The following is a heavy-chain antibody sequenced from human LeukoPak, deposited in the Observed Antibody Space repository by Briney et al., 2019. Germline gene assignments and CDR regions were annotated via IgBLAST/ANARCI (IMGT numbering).Heavy chain of an antibody. CDR1: GFSFSSHA. Sequence: PGGSLRLSCAASGFSFSSHAMRWVRQAPGKGLEWVSVIYSGGSTYYAGSGKGRFTISRHHSKNPLYLQMNSLRAEDTAVYYCARDPRFSYFNAGSDYWGQGTLVTVSS. CDR2: IYSGGST. V-gene: IGHV3-53*04. J-gene: IGHJ4*02. D-gene: IGHD2/OR15-2a*01. CDR3: ARDPRFSYFNAGSDY.